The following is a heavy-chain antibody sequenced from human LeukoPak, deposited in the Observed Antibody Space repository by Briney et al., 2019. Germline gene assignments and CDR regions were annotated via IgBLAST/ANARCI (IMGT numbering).Heavy chain of an antibody. V-gene: IGHV4-59*12. CDR1: GGFIGSFY. CDR3: ASIYYYYYYMDV. CDR2: VYSSGNT. Sequence: PSETLSLTCTVSGGFIGSFYWTWIRQPPGKGLEWIGYVYSSGNTYYKPSLKSRVTISVDTSKNQFSLKLSSVTAADTAVYYCASIYYYYYYMDVWGKGTTVTVSS. J-gene: IGHJ6*03.